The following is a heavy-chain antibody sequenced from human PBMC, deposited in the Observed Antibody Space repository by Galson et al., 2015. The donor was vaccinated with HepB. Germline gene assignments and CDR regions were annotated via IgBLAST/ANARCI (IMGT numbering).Heavy chain of an antibody. CDR2: IYPGDSDT. CDR1: GYSFTSYW. D-gene: IGHD3-22*01. CDR3: ARQPLVTDYYDSSAPPAFDY. V-gene: IGHV5-51*01. J-gene: IGHJ4*02. Sequence: QSGAEVKKPGESLKISCKGSGYSFTSYWIGWVRQMPGKGLEWMGIIYPGDSDTRYSPSFQGQVTISADKSISTAYLQWSSLKASDAAMYYCARQPLVTDYYDSSAPPAFDYWGQGTLVTVSS.